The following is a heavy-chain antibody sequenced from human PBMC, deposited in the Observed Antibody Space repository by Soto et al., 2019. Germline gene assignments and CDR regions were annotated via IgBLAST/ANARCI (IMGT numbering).Heavy chain of an antibody. Sequence: QVQLVQSGAEVKKPGASVKVSCKASGYTFTSYGIGWVRQAPGQGLEWMGWINPYNGNTNYAQKLQGRVTMTTDTSTNTAYMGLRSLRSDDTAVYECARDWFGIDYWGQGTLVTVSS. J-gene: IGHJ4*02. V-gene: IGHV1-18*01. D-gene: IGHD3-16*01. CDR1: GYTFTSYG. CDR2: INPYNGNT. CDR3: ARDWFGIDY.